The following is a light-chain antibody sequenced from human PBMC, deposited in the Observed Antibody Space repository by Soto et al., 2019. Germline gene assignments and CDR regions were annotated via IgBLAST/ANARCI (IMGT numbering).Light chain of an antibody. J-gene: IGLJ1*01. CDR1: SSNIGSNT. Sequence: QSVLTQPPSASGTPGQRVTISCSGSSSNIGSNTLNWYQQLPGTAPKLLIYSNNQPPSGVPDRFSVSNPGTSASPAISGPQSEDEADYYCAAWDDSLNGYVFGTGTKVTVL. CDR2: SNN. V-gene: IGLV1-44*01. CDR3: AAWDDSLNGYV.